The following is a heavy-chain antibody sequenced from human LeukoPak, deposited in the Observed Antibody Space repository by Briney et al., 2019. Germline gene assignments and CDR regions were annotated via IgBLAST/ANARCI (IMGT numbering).Heavy chain of an antibody. Sequence: GGSLRLSCAASGFTFSDYYMSWIRQAPGKGLVWVSRINGDGSRTSYADSVKGRFTISRDNAKNTLYLQMNSLRAEDTAVYYCARDRGSTEFDYWGQGTLVTVSS. J-gene: IGHJ4*02. D-gene: IGHD1-26*01. CDR1: GFTFSDYY. V-gene: IGHV3-74*01. CDR3: ARDRGSTEFDY. CDR2: INGDGSRT.